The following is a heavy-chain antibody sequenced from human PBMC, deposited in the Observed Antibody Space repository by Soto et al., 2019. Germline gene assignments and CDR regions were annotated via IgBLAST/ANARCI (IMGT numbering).Heavy chain of an antibody. V-gene: IGHV1-8*01. CDR1: GYTFTSYD. J-gene: IGHJ6*02. CDR3: ARWPDGYYYYGMDV. CDR2: MNPNSGNT. Sequence: QVQLAQSGAEVKKPGASVKVSCKASGYTFTSYDINWVRQATGQGLEWMGWMNPNSGNTGYAQKFQGRVTMTRNTSISTAYMELSSLRSEDTAVYYCARWPDGYYYYGMDVWGQGTTVTVSS.